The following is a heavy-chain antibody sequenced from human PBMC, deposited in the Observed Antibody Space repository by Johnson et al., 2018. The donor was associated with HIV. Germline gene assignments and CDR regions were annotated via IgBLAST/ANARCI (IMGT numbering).Heavy chain of an antibody. CDR2: IKSTTDGGTT. D-gene: IGHD3-9*01. Sequence: VQLVESGGGLVKPGGSLRLSCVASRFTFSNAWMTWVRQAPGKGLEWVGRIKSTTDGGTTDYAAPFKGRFIISRDDSKTTLYLQMNSLKSEDTGVYYCTTRYYLDSAGKSSPVDIWGQGTMVTVSS. CDR1: RFTFSNAW. V-gene: IGHV3-15*01. CDR3: TTRYYLDSAGKSSPVDI. J-gene: IGHJ3*02.